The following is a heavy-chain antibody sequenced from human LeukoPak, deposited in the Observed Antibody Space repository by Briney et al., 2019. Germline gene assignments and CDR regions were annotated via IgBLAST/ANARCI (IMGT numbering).Heavy chain of an antibody. V-gene: IGHV4-59*01. CDR2: IYYSGST. D-gene: IGHD2/OR15-2a*01. J-gene: IGHJ4*02. Sequence: SETLSLTCTVSGGSISSYYWSWIRQPTGKGLEWIGYIYYSGSTNYNPSLKSRVTISVDTSKNQFSLKLNSVTAADTAVYYCARGKEYGEGFFDYWGQGTLVTVSS. CDR3: ARGKEYGEGFFDY. CDR1: GGSISSYY.